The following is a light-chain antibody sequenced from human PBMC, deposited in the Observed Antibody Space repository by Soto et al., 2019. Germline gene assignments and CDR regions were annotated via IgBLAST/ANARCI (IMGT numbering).Light chain of an antibody. CDR3: QESYNIHT. J-gene: IGKJ2*01. CDR2: KAS. V-gene: IGKV1-5*03. CDR1: QTIGSW. Sequence: DIQMTQSPSTLSASLGDRVTITCRASQTIGSWLAWYQQKPGKAPKLLIYKASSLESGVPSRFSGSESGTEFTLTISSLQLEDFATYYCQESYNIHTFGQGTKVDI.